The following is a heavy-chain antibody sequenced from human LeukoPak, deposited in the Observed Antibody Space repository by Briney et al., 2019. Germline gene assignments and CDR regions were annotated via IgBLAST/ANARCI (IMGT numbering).Heavy chain of an antibody. Sequence: PSETLSLTCAVYGGSFSGYYWSWIRQPPGKGLEWIGEINHSGSTNYNPSLKSRVTISVDTSKNQFSLRLSSVTAADTAVYYCARESATVDSYYYYYMGVWGKGTMVTVSS. D-gene: IGHD4-23*01. CDR1: GGSFSGYY. CDR3: ARESATVDSYYYYYMGV. V-gene: IGHV4-34*01. J-gene: IGHJ6*03. CDR2: INHSGST.